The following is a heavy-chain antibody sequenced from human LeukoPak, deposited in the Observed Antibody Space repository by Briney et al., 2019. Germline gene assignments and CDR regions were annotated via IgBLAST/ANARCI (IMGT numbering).Heavy chain of an antibody. CDR3: ARDGHYGSGGFSSDY. CDR2: ISSSSSYI. CDR1: GFTFSSYS. J-gene: IGHJ4*02. D-gene: IGHD3-10*01. V-gene: IGHV3-21*01. Sequence: PGGSLRLSCAASGFTFSSYSMNWVRQAPGKGLEWVSSISSSSSYIFYADSVKGRFTVSRDNAKKSLYLQMNSLRVEDTAVYYCARDGHYGSGGFSSDYWGQGTLVTVPS.